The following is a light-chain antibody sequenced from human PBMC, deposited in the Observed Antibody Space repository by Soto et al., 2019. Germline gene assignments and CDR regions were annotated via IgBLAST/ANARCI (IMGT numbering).Light chain of an antibody. CDR3: QQYDNLPSFT. Sequence: DLPMTQSPSSLSASVGDRVTITCQASQDISNYLNWYQQKPGKAPKLLIYDASNLETGVPSRFSGSGSGTDFTFTISSLQPEDIVTYYCQQYDNLPSFTFGPGTKVDIK. J-gene: IGKJ3*01. CDR1: QDISNY. V-gene: IGKV1-33*01. CDR2: DAS.